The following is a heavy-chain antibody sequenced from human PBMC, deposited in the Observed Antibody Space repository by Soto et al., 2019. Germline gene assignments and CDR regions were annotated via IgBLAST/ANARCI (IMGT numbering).Heavy chain of an antibody. D-gene: IGHD2-21*02. J-gene: IGHJ4*02. CDR3: AKGRSSDCPGCTQDY. CDR1: AFTFSSYG. CDR2: VSGSGDST. Sequence: EVQLLESGGGVAQPGGSLRLSCAASAFTFSSYGMSWVRQAPGKGLEWVSAVSGSGDSTYYADSVKGRFTISRDNSKNTLYLQMTSLRAENTAVYDCAKGRSSDCPGCTQDYWGQGTLVTVSS. V-gene: IGHV3-23*01.